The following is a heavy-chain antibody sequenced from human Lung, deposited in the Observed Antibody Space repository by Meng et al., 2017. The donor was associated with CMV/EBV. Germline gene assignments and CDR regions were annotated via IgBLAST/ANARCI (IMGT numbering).Heavy chain of an antibody. Sequence: SXAASGFRFEDHGMHWVRQTPGKGLEWVAFIRYDGTNKFYGDSVKGRFTISRDNSKNTVYLQMNSLRPEETAVYYCAKDLLLFGGPNAYFDQWGQGXLVTVSS. CDR1: GFRFEDHG. CDR2: IRYDGTNK. J-gene: IGHJ4*02. CDR3: AKDLLLFGGPNAYFDQ. D-gene: IGHD3-16*01. V-gene: IGHV3-30*02.